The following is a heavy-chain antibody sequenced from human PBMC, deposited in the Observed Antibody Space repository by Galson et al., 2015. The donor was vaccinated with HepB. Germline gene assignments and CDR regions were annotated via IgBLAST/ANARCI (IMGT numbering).Heavy chain of an antibody. CDR1: GFTFSSYA. CDR2: ISYDGSNK. J-gene: IGHJ6*02. V-gene: IGHV3-30*14. D-gene: IGHD6-19*01. CDR3: ARMGSHSGWYGGVYYYGMDV. Sequence: SLRLSCAASGFTFSSYAMHWVRQAPGKGLEWVAVISYDGSNKYYADSVKGRFTISRDNSKNTLYLQMNSLRAEDTAVYYCARMGSHSGWYGGVYYYGMDVWGQGTTVTVSS.